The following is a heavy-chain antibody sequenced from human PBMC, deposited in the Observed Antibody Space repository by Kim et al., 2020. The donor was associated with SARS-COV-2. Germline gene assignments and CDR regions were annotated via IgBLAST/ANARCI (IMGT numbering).Heavy chain of an antibody. V-gene: IGHV3-9*01. CDR2: ISWNSGSI. CDR3: AKGVFRRRAYYFDY. Sequence: GGSLRLSCAASGFTFDDYAMHWVRQAPGKGLEWVSGISWNSGSIGYADSVKGRFTISRDNAKNSLYLQMNSLRAEDTALYYCAKGVFRRRAYYFDYWGQGTLVTVSS. D-gene: IGHD2-21*01. J-gene: IGHJ4*02. CDR1: GFTFDDYA.